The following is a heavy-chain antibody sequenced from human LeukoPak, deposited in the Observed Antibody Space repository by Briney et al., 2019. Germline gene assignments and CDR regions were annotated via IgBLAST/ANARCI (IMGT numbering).Heavy chain of an antibody. D-gene: IGHD3-10*01. CDR3: VGELPNYYFDY. CDR1: GGSISSYY. J-gene: IGHJ4*02. Sequence: SETLSLTYTVSGGSISSYYWSWIRQPAGKGLEWIGRIYTSGSTNYNPSLKSRVTMSVDTSKNQFSLKLSSVTAADTAVYYCVGELPNYYFDYWGQGTLVTVSS. CDR2: IYTSGST. V-gene: IGHV4-4*07.